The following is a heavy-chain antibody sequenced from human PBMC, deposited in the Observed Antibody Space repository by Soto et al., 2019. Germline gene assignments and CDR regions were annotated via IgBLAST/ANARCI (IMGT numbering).Heavy chain of an antibody. CDR2: INAGNGNT. J-gene: IGHJ5*02. Sequence: ASVKVSCKASGYTFTSYAMHWVRQAPGQRLEWMGWINAGNGNTKYSQKFQGRVTITRDTSASTAYMELSSLRSEDTAVYYCARGWGTQRRISPNWFDPWGQGTLVTVSS. D-gene: IGHD3-16*01. CDR1: GYTFTSYA. V-gene: IGHV1-3*01. CDR3: ARGWGTQRRISPNWFDP.